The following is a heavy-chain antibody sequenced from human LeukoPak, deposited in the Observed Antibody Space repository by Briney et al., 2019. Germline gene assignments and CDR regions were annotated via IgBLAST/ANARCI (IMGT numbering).Heavy chain of an antibody. J-gene: IGHJ4*02. CDR2: ITTNGAST. CDR3: AEDRDDYGDFAFDY. Sequence: GGSLRLSCAASGFIFSDYYMTWIRQAPGKGLEWISYITTNGASTYYASSVKGRFTISRDNAQNSLFLQIDGLRAEDTAIYYCAEDRDDYGDFAFDYWGQGTLVTVSS. V-gene: IGHV3-11*01. D-gene: IGHD4-17*01. CDR1: GFIFSDYY.